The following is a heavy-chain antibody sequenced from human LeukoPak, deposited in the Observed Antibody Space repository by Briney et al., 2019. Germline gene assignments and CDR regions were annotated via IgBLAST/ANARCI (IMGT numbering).Heavy chain of an antibody. CDR3: AGDSYYYDSSGYDFDY. Sequence: ASVKVSCKASGYTFTSYYMHWVRQAPGQGLEWMGIINPSGGSTSYAQKFQGRVTMTRDTSTSTVYMELSSLRSEDTAVYYCAGDSYYYDSSGYDFDYWGQGTLVTVSS. D-gene: IGHD3-22*01. J-gene: IGHJ4*02. CDR1: GYTFTSYY. V-gene: IGHV1-46*01. CDR2: INPSGGST.